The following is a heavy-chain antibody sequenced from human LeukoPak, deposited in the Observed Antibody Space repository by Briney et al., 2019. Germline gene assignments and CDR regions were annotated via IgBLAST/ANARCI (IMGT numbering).Heavy chain of an antibody. V-gene: IGHV3-53*01. J-gene: IGHJ4*02. CDR1: GFTVSSNY. Sequence: PGGSLRLSCAASGFTVSSNYMSWVRQAPGKGLEWVSVIYSDGSTYYADSVKGRFTISRDNSKNTLYLQMSSLRAEDTAMYYCYTNNYYGSERPGPPYFDYWGQGTLVTVSS. CDR2: IYSDGST. D-gene: IGHD3-10*01. CDR3: YTNNYYGSERPGPPYFDY.